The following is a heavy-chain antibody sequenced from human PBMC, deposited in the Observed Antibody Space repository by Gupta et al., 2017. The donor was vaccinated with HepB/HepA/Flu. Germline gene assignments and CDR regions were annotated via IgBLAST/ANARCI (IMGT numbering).Heavy chain of an antibody. D-gene: IGHD4-17*01. CDR1: GGSISSYY. CDR2: IYTSGST. Sequence: QVQLQESGPGLVKPSETLSLTCTVSGGSISSYYWSGIRQPAGKGLEWIGRIYTSGSTNYNPSPKSRVTMSVDTSKNQFSLKLSSVTAADTAVYYCARDAVTTSRNWFDPWGQGTLVTVSS. J-gene: IGHJ5*02. V-gene: IGHV4-4*07. CDR3: ARDAVTTSRNWFDP.